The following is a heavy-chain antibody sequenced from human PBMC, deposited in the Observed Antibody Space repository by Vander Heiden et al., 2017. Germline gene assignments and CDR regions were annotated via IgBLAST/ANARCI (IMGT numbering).Heavy chain of an antibody. CDR2: ISSSSSYI. Sequence: EVQLVESGRGLVKPGGSLRLSCAASGFTFSSYSMNWVRQAPGKGLGWVASISSSSSYIYYADSVKGRFTISRDNAKNSLYLQMNSLRAEDTAVYYCAREVYQLLYPFDYWGQGTLVTVSS. CDR3: AREVYQLLYPFDY. J-gene: IGHJ4*02. CDR1: GFTFSSYS. D-gene: IGHD2-2*02. V-gene: IGHV3-21*01.